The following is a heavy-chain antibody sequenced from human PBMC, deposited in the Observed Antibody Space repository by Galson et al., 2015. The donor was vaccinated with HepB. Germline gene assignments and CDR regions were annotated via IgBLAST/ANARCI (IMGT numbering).Heavy chain of an antibody. CDR1: GGSISSGDYY. D-gene: IGHD3-22*01. CDR3: AHRYYYDSSGYYYRGFDY. CDR2: IYWDDDK. V-gene: IGHV2-5*08. Sequence: LSLTCTVSGGSISSGDYYWSWIRQPPGKALEWLALIYWDDDKRYSPSLKSRLTITKDTSKNQVVLTMTNMDPVDTATYYCAHRYYYDSSGYYYRGFDYWGQGTLVTVSS. J-gene: IGHJ4*02.